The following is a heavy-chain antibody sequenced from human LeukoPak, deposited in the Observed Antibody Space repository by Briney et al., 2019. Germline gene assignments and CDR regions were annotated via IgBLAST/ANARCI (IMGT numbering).Heavy chain of an antibody. CDR2: IYYSGST. Sequence: SSQTLSLTCTVSGGSISSGDYYWSWIRQPPGKGLEWTGYIYYSGSTYYNPSLNSRLTISVHPSKNQFSLTLSSVTAADTAVYYCARGGDYGDRGWFDPWGQGTLVTVSS. J-gene: IGHJ5*02. CDR1: GGSISSGDYY. V-gene: IGHV4-30-4*08. D-gene: IGHD4-17*01. CDR3: ARGGDYGDRGWFDP.